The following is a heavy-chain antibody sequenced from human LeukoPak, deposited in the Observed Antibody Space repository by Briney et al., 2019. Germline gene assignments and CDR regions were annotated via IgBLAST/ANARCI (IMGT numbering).Heavy chain of an antibody. CDR2: MYYRGST. J-gene: IGHJ4*02. CDR1: GGSISSSSHY. D-gene: IGHD1-26*01. Sequence: SETLSLTCTVSGGSISSSSHYWGWIRQPPGKGLEWIGSMYYRGSTYHNPSLKSRVTISVDTSKNQFSLKLSSVTAADTAVYYCARGNSGSRIGDYWGQGTLVTVSS. CDR3: ARGNSGSRIGDY. V-gene: IGHV4-39*07.